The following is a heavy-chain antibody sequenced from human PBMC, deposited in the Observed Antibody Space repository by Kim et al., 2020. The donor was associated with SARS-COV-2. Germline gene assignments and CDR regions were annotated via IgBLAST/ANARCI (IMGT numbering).Heavy chain of an antibody. Sequence: SETLSLTCAVSGGSISSGAYSWSWIRQPPGKGLEWIGYIYRGGSTHYNPSLKSRVIMSKDTSKNQFSLKLTSVTAADTAVYFCARADYYYGMDVWGQGTTVTVSS. J-gene: IGHJ6*02. CDR2: IYRGGST. CDR3: ARADYYYGMDV. V-gene: IGHV4-30-2*01. CDR1: GGSISSGAYS.